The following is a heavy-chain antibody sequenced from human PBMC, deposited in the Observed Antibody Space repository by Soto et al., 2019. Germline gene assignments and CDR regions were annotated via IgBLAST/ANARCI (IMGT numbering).Heavy chain of an antibody. CDR3: AKDRNSFVYDSFVH. J-gene: IGHJ4*02. CDR2: LSADGSSR. V-gene: IGHV3-30*18. CDR1: GFTFSSYG. Sequence: PGGSLRLSCAASGFTFSSYGMHWVRRAPGKGLEWVALLSADGSSRFYADSVKGRFTISRDNSENTLYLQMNGLRNDDTAVYYCAKDRNSFVYDSFVHWGQGTLVTVSS. D-gene: IGHD3-16*01.